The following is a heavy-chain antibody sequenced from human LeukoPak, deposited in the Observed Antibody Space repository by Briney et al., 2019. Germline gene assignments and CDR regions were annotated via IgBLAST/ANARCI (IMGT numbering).Heavy chain of an antibody. CDR2: IRSKAYGGTT. CDR1: GFTFGDYA. J-gene: IGHJ4*02. D-gene: IGHD4-17*01. V-gene: IGHV3-49*04. Sequence: GGSLRLSCTASGFTFGDYAMSWVRQAPGKGLEWVGFIRSKAYGGTTEYAASVKGRFTISRDDSRSIAYLQMNSLKTEDTAVYYCTRDLGNEYGDYGSRYWGQGTQVTASS. CDR3: TRDLGNEYGDYGSRY.